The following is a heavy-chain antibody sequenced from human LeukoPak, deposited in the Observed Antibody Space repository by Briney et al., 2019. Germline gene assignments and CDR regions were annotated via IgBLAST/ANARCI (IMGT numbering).Heavy chain of an antibody. J-gene: IGHJ4*02. D-gene: IGHD3-10*01. Sequence: RSGGSLRLSCAASGFTFSSYSMNWVRQAPGKGLEWVSSISSSSSYIYYADSVKGRFTISRDNAKNSLYLQMNSLRAEDTAVYYCARGKRWFGESLGYWGQGTLVTVSS. V-gene: IGHV3-21*01. CDR1: GFTFSSYS. CDR2: ISSSSSYI. CDR3: ARGKRWFGESLGY.